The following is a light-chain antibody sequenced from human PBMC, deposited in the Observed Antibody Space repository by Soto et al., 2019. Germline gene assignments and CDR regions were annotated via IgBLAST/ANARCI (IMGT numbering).Light chain of an antibody. Sequence: QSALTQPRSVSGSPGQSVAISCTGTSSDVGGYNYVSWYQQHPGKAPKLMIYDVNKRPSGVPDRFSGSKSGNTASLTISGLQAEDEADYYCSSYTSSSTLDVFGTGTKLTVL. J-gene: IGLJ1*01. CDR2: DVN. CDR3: SSYTSSSTLDV. V-gene: IGLV2-11*01. CDR1: SSDVGGYNY.